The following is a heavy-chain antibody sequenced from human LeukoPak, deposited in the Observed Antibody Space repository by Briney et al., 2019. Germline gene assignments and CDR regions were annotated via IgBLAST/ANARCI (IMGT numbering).Heavy chain of an antibody. D-gene: IGHD1-14*01. CDR2: ITGSGGRT. J-gene: IGHJ4*02. V-gene: IGHV3-23*01. CDR1: GFTFSSHA. Sequence: PGGSLRLSCAASGFTFSSHAMTWVRQAPGKGLEWGSSITGSGGRTFYAASVKGRFTISRDNSKNTLYLQMNSLRAEDTAVYYCAKLGISDGIDYWGQGTLVTVSS. CDR3: AKLGISDGIDY.